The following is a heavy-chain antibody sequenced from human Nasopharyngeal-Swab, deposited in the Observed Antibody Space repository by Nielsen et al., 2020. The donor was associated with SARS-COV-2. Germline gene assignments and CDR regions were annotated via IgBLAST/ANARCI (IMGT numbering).Heavy chain of an antibody. V-gene: IGHV4-39*07. Sequence: PGKGLEWIGSIYYSGSTHYNPSLKSRVTISVDTSKNQFSLKLSSVTAADTVVYYCASSIRYSGYDLGFDYWGQGTLVTVSS. CDR2: IYYSGST. J-gene: IGHJ4*02. D-gene: IGHD5-12*01. CDR3: ASSIRYSGYDLGFDY.